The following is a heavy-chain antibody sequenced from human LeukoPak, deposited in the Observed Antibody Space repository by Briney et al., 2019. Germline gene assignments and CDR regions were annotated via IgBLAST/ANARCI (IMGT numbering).Heavy chain of an antibody. Sequence: SETLSRTCTVSGGSISSYYWSWIREPPGKGLEWIGYIYYSGSTNYNPSLKSRVTISVDTSKNQFSLKLSSVTAADTAVYYCARYGSGSYHLDYWGQGTLVTVSS. D-gene: IGHD3-10*01. V-gene: IGHV4-59*01. CDR1: GGSISSYY. CDR2: IYYSGST. CDR3: ARYGSGSYHLDY. J-gene: IGHJ4*02.